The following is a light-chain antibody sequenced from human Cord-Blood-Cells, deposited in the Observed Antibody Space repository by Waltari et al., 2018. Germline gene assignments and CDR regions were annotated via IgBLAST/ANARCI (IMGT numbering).Light chain of an antibody. Sequence: DIVMTQSPLSLPVTPGEPASISCRSSQSLLHSNGYNYLDWYLQKPGQSPQLLIYLGSNRASGVPDRFSGSGSGTDVTLKISRVEAEDVGVYYCMQAIQTPPYTFGQGTKLEIK. CDR1: QSLLHSNGYNY. CDR2: LGS. V-gene: IGKV2-28*01. J-gene: IGKJ2*01. CDR3: MQAIQTPPYT.